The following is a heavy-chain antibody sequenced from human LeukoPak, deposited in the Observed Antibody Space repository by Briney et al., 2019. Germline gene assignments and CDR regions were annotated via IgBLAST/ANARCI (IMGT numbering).Heavy chain of an antibody. D-gene: IGHD4-17*01. Sequence: AGGSLRLSCAASGFTFSSYTMTWARQTPGKGLEWVSGISGSGAITDHVDSVKGRFTISRDNSKNTVYLQMHSLRTEGTAVYYCAKIIAVTESYWYGMDVWGQGTTVTVSS. J-gene: IGHJ6*02. CDR3: AKIIAVTESYWYGMDV. V-gene: IGHV3-23*01. CDR2: ISGSGAIT. CDR1: GFTFSSYT.